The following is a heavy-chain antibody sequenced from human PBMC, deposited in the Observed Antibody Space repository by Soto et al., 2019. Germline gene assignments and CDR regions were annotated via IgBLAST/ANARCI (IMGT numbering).Heavy chain of an antibody. D-gene: IGHD5-12*01. CDR3: TRGQFSRDGYNYGPGAFDI. Sequence: GSLRLSCTASGFTFGDYAMSWVRQAPGKGLEWVGFIRSKAYGGTTEYAASVKGRFTISRDDSKSIAYLQMNSLKTEDTAVYYCTRGQFSRDGYNYGPGAFDIWGQGTMVTVSS. CDR2: IRSKAYGGTT. CDR1: GFTFGDYA. J-gene: IGHJ3*02. V-gene: IGHV3-49*04.